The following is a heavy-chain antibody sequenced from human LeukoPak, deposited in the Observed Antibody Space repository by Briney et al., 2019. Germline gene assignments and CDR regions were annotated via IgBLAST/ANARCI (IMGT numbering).Heavy chain of an antibody. Sequence: GRSLRLSCAASGFTFSNYGMHWVRQAPGKGLEWVAVIWYDGSNKYYADSVKGRFTISRDNSKNTLDLQMNSLRAEDTAVYYCARDSSGTFQHWGQGTLVTVSS. CDR1: GFTFSNYG. D-gene: IGHD3-22*01. V-gene: IGHV3-33*01. J-gene: IGHJ1*01. CDR2: IWYDGSNK. CDR3: ARDSSGTFQH.